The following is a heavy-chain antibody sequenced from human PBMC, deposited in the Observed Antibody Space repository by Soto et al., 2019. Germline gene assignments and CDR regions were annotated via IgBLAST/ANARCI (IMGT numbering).Heavy chain of an antibody. V-gene: IGHV4-31*03. CDR3: SYSSSLGVYWYFDL. D-gene: IGHD6-6*01. J-gene: IGHJ2*01. Sequence: QVQLQESGPGLVKPSQTLSLTCTVSGGSISSGGYYWSWIRQHPGKGLEWIGYIYYSGSTYYNPSLKSRVTISVDTSKNQFSLKLSSVTAADTAVYYCSYSSSLGVYWYFDLWGRGTLVTVSS. CDR1: GGSISSGGYY. CDR2: IYYSGST.